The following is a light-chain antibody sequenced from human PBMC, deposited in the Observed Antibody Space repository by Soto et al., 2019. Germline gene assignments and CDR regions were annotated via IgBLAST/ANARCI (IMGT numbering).Light chain of an antibody. CDR3: AAWDDSLSGWV. CDR1: SSNIGSNY. J-gene: IGLJ3*02. CDR2: RNS. V-gene: IGLV1-47*01. Sequence: QSVLTQPPSASGTPGQRVTISCSGSSSNIGSNYVYWYQQLPGTAPKLLIYRNSQRPSGVPDRFSGSKSGTSASLAISGLRSEDEADYYCAAWDDSLSGWVFGGGTKLT.